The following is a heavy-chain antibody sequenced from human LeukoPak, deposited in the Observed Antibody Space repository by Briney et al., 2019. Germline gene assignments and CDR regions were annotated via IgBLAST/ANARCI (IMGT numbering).Heavy chain of an antibody. J-gene: IGHJ3*02. Sequence: SETLSLPCTVSGGSISSTSYYWGWIRQPPGKGLEWIGSIYYTGSTHYNPSLKSRVTISVDTSKNQFSLKLSSVTAADTAVYYCARHLTVGYYDSSGPRDDAFDIWGQGTMVTVSS. V-gene: IGHV4-39*01. CDR2: IYYTGST. D-gene: IGHD3-22*01. CDR3: ARHLTVGYYDSSGPRDDAFDI. CDR1: GGSISSTSYY.